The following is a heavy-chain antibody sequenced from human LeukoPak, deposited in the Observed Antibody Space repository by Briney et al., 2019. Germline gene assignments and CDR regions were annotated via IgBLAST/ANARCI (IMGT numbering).Heavy chain of an antibody. J-gene: IGHJ3*02. V-gene: IGHV3-11*04. CDR3: ARPDIVVVVAATGYAFDI. Sequence: PGGSLRLSCAASGFTFSDYYMSWIRQAPGKGLEWGSYISSSGSTIYYADSVKGRFTISRDNAKNSLYLQMNSLRAEDTAVYYCARPDIVVVVAATGYAFDIWGQGTMVTVSS. CDR2: ISSSGSTI. CDR1: GFTFSDYY. D-gene: IGHD2-15*01.